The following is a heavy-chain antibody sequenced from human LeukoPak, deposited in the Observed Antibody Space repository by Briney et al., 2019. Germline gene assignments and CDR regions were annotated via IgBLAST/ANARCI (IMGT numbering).Heavy chain of an antibody. D-gene: IGHD5-12*01. V-gene: IGHV1-18*01. Sequence: ASVKVSCKASGYIFTSYGISWVRQAPGQGLEWMGWISAYNGNTNYAQKLQGRVTMTTDTSTSTAYMELRSLRSDDTAVYYCARDFSGYDRHPNYYYYYGMDVWGQGTTVTVSS. J-gene: IGHJ6*02. CDR3: ARDFSGYDRHPNYYYYYGMDV. CDR1: GYIFTSYG. CDR2: ISAYNGNT.